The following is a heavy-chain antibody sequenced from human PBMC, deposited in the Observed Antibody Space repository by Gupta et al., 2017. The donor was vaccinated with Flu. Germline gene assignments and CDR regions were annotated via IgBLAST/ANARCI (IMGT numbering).Heavy chain of an antibody. CDR2: LYTSGST. J-gene: IGHJ6*02. CDR3: ARGAHDYGVYYYYGMDV. V-gene: IGHV4-4*07. D-gene: IGHD4-17*01. Sequence: QVQLQESGPGLVKPSEPMSLSCTVSGGSIGSYYWRWLRQPAGKGLEWIGRLYTSGSTNYNPSLKSRVTMSVDTSKNQFSLKLSSVTAADTAVYYCARGAHDYGVYYYYGMDVWGQGTTVTVSS. CDR1: GGSIGSYY.